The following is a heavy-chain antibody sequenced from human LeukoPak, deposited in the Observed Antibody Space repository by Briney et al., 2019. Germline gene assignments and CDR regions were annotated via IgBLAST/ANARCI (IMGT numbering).Heavy chain of an antibody. CDR1: GYTFTSYY. Sequence: ASVKVSCKASGYTFTSYYMHWVRQAPGQGLEWMGITNPSGGSTSYAQKFQGRVTMTRDMSTSTVYMELSSLRSEDTAVYYCARSRSYCSSTSCYMDYYYYMDVWGKGTTVTVSS. CDR3: ARSRSYCSSTSCYMDYYYYMDV. CDR2: TNPSGGST. J-gene: IGHJ6*03. D-gene: IGHD2-2*02. V-gene: IGHV1-46*01.